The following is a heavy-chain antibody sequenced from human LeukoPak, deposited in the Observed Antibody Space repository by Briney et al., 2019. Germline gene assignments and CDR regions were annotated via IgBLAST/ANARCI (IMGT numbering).Heavy chain of an antibody. CDR3: ARQGNIVVVPAADGVFDY. Sequence: SETLSLTCTVSGGSISSSSYYWGWIRQPPGKGLEWIGSIYYSGSTYYNPSLKSQVTISVDTSKNQFSLKLSSVTAADTAVYYCARQGNIVVVPAADGVFDYWGQGTLVTVSS. J-gene: IGHJ4*02. CDR1: GGSISSSSYY. V-gene: IGHV4-39*01. CDR2: IYYSGST. D-gene: IGHD2-2*01.